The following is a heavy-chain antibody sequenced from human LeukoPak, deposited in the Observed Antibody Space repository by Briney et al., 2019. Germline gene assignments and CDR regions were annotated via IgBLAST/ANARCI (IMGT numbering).Heavy chain of an antibody. V-gene: IGHV3-53*04. CDR3: VKGIYYDTSGYWVY. Sequence: SGGSLRLSCAASGFTVSSNYMSWVRQAPGKGLEWVSVIYSGGSAYYADSVKGRFTISRHNSKNTLYLQMNSLRAEDTAVYYCVKGIYYDTSGYWVYWGQGTLVTVSS. CDR1: GFTVSSNY. D-gene: IGHD3-22*01. CDR2: IYSGGSA. J-gene: IGHJ4*02.